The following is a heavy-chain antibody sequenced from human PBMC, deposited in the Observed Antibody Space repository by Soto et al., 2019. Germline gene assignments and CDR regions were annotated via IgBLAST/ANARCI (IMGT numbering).Heavy chain of an antibody. D-gene: IGHD4-17*01. J-gene: IGHJ4*02. CDR2: ISSSSSTI. V-gene: IGHV3-48*01. CDR1: GFTFSSYS. Sequence: GGSLRLSCAASGFTFSSYSMNWVRQAPGKGLEWVSYISSSSSTIYYADSVKGRFTISRDNAKNSLYLQMNSLRAEDTAVYYCARDIRDDYGDYVFDYWGQGTLVTVSS. CDR3: ARDIRDDYGDYVFDY.